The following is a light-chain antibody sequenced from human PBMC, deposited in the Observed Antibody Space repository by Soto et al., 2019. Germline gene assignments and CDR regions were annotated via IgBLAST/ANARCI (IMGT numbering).Light chain of an antibody. Sequence: QSALTQPASVSGSPGQSITISCTGTSSDVGGYNYVSWYQQHPGKAPKIMIYEVSNRPSGVSNRFSGSKSGNTASLTISGLQADDEAAYYCSSYTSSSTWVFGGGTKLTV. CDR3: SSYTSSSTWV. CDR2: EVS. J-gene: IGLJ3*02. V-gene: IGLV2-14*01. CDR1: SSDVGGYNY.